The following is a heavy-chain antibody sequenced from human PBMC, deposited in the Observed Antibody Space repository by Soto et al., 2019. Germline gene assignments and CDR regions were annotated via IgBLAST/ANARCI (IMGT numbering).Heavy chain of an antibody. Sequence: PGGSLRLSCAASGFTFSSYGMHWVRQAPGKGLEWVAVISYDGSNKYYADSVKGRFTISRDNSKNTLYLQMNSLRAEDTAVYYCAKDMKQLAPDYGMDIWGQGTTVTVSS. CDR3: AKDMKQLAPDYGMDI. V-gene: IGHV3-30*18. CDR1: GFTFSSYG. D-gene: IGHD6-6*01. J-gene: IGHJ6*02. CDR2: ISYDGSNK.